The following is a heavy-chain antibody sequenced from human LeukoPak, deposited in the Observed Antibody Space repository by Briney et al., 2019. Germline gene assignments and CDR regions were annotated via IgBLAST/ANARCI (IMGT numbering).Heavy chain of an antibody. CDR1: GFTFSSYA. CDR3: AREGALGDNPPLDY. J-gene: IGHJ4*02. CDR2: ISYDGSNK. D-gene: IGHD2-21*02. Sequence: PGGSLRLSCAASGFTFSSYAMHWVRQAPGKGLEWVAVISYDGSNKYYADSVKGRFTISRDNSKNTPYLQMNSLRAEDTAVYYCAREGALGDNPPLDYWGQGTLVTVSP. V-gene: IGHV3-30*04.